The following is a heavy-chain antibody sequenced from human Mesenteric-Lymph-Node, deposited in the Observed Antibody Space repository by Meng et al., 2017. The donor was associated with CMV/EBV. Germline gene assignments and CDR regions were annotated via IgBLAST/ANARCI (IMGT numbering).Heavy chain of an antibody. CDR1: GFTFSSYS. CDR3: ARELQVVPAALYGMDV. V-gene: IGHV3-21*01. CDR2: ISSSSSYI. J-gene: IGHJ6*02. Sequence: GESLKISCAASGFTFSSYSMNWVRQAPGKGLEWVSSISSSSSYIYYADSVQGRFTISRDNSKNTLYLQMNSLRAEDTAVYYCARELQVVPAALYGMDVWGQGTTVTVSS. D-gene: IGHD2-2*01.